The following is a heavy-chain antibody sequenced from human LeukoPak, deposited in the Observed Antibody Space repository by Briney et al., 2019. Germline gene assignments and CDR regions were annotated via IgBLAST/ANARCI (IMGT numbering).Heavy chain of an antibody. V-gene: IGHV4-59*08. D-gene: IGHD3-16*02. J-gene: IGHJ6*03. CDR3: ARHSGGGIEDMDV. CDR2: IYVTGT. Sequence: PSETLSPTCTVSGGSIGTYYWSWIRQSPGKGLEWIGYIYVTGTRYNPYLQSRVTISVDRPRNQFFLKMSSVTAADTAVYYCARHSGGGIEDMDVWGKGTKVIVSS. CDR1: GGSIGTYY.